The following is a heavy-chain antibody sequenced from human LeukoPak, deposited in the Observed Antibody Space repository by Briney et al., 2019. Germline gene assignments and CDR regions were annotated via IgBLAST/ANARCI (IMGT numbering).Heavy chain of an antibody. Sequence: GGSLRLSCAASGFTFRSYGMHWVRQAPGKGLEWVAFIRYDGNNKYYGDSVKGRFTISRDNSKNTLYLQMNSLRAEDTAVYYCARDPSNSGNYYVFDYWGRGTQVTVSS. CDR1: GFTFRSYG. V-gene: IGHV3-30*02. CDR2: IRYDGNNK. CDR3: ARDPSNSGNYYVFDY. D-gene: IGHD1-26*01. J-gene: IGHJ4*02.